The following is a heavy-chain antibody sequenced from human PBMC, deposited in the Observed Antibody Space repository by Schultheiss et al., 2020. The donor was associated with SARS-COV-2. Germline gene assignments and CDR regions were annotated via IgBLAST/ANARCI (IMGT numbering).Heavy chain of an antibody. CDR1: GFTFSYYA. V-gene: IGHV3-69-1*01. CDR2: ITSDGTI. CDR3: VRDLLGNYYYGMDV. Sequence: GGSLRLSCAASGFTFSYYAMNWVRQAPGKGLEWVSYITSDGTIYYADSVKGRFTVSRDNAKKSLYLHMDSLKVADTAVYFCVRDLLGNYYYGMDVWGQGTTVTVSS. D-gene: IGHD7-27*01. J-gene: IGHJ6*02.